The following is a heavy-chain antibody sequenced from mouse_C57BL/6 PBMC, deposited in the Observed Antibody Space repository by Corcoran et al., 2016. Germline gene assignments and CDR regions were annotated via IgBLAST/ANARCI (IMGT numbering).Heavy chain of an antibody. CDR2: INPNNGGT. Sequence: EVQLQQSGPELVKPGASVKISCKASGYTFTDYYMNWVKQSHGKSLEWIGDINPNNGGTSYNQKFKGKATLTVDKSSSTAYMELRSLTSEDSAVYYCASSGIYDGYLDYWGQGTTLTVSS. CDR3: ASSGIYDGYLDY. CDR1: GYTFTDYY. D-gene: IGHD2-3*01. V-gene: IGHV1-26*01. J-gene: IGHJ2*01.